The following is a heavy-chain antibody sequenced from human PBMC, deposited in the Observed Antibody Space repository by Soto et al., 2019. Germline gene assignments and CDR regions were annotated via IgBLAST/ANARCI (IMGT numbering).Heavy chain of an antibody. CDR3: AKAMFSSGYDLYYFDY. J-gene: IGHJ4*02. CDR1: GFTFSSYA. D-gene: IGHD5-12*01. CDR2: ISGSGGST. Sequence: EVQLLESGGGLVQPGGSLRLSCVASGFTFSSYAMSWVRQAPGKGLEWVSAISGSGGSTYYADSVKGRFTISRDNSKSTLYLKMNSLRAEDTAVYYCAKAMFSSGYDLYYFDYWGQGTLVTVSS. V-gene: IGHV3-23*01.